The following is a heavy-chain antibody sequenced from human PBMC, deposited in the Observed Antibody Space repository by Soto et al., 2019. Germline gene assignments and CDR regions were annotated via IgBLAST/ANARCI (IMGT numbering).Heavy chain of an antibody. D-gene: IGHD4-17*01. CDR2: VSYDGCTK. CDR3: AKDLALRDYGDYGRVPFDY. CDR1: VFALSSHG. Sequence: PGGSLRLSCAASVFALSSHGVHWFRQSPGKGLEWVAVVSYDGCTKYYADSVKGRLTISRDNSKNTLYLHMNRLRAEDTAVYYCAKDLALRDYGDYGRVPFDYWGQGTLVTVSS. J-gene: IGHJ4*02. V-gene: IGHV3-30*18.